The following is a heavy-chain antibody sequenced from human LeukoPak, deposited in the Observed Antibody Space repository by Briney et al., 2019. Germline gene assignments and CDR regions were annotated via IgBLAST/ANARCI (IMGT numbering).Heavy chain of an antibody. CDR1: GYSFTSYW. V-gene: IGHV5-51*01. CDR2: IYPGDSDT. Sequence: GESLKISCKGSGYSFTSYWIGWVRQMPGKGLEWMGIIYPGDSDTRYSPSFQGQVTISADKSISTAYLQWSSLKAPDTAMYYCASGEMATIIIAEYFQHWGQGTLVTVSS. CDR3: ASGEMATIIIAEYFQH. J-gene: IGHJ1*01. D-gene: IGHD5-24*01.